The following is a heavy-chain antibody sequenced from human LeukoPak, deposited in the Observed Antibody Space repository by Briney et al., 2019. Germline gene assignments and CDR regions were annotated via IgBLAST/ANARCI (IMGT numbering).Heavy chain of an antibody. Sequence: SETLSLTCAVYGGSFSGYYWSWIRQPPGKGLEWIGYIYYSGSTNYNPSLKSRVTISVDTSKNQFSLKLSSVTAADTAVYYCASTGDSSGYYPEYFQHWGQGTLVTVSS. D-gene: IGHD3-22*01. CDR3: ASTGDSSGYYPEYFQH. CDR2: IYYSGST. CDR1: GGSFSGYY. V-gene: IGHV4-59*01. J-gene: IGHJ1*01.